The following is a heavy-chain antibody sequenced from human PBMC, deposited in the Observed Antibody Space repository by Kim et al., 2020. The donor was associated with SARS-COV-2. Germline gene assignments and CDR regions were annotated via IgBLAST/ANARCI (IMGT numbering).Heavy chain of an antibody. Sequence: GGSLRLSCAASGFTFSSYGMHWVRQAPGKGLEWVAVIWYDGSNKYYADSVKGRFTISRDNSKNTLYLQMNSLRAEDTAVYYCAKDRGEQQLVTNYYYGMDVWGQGTTVTVSS. V-gene: IGHV3-33*06. CDR1: GFTFSSYG. J-gene: IGHJ6*02. CDR2: IWYDGSNK. CDR3: AKDRGEQQLVTNYYYGMDV. D-gene: IGHD6-13*01.